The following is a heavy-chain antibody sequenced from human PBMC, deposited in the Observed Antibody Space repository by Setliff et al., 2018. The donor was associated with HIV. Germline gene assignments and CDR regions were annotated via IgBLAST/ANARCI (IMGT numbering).Heavy chain of an antibody. CDR1: GFTFDDYG. CDR3: AKGGRGGHADYYYFYMDV. V-gene: IGHV3-20*04. J-gene: IGHJ6*03. Sequence: PGGSLRLSCAASGFTFDDYGMAWVRQVAGKGLEWVSGINWNGRTTAYADSVKGRFTISRDNAKNSLFLQMSSLRAEDTAVYYCAKGGRGGHADYYYFYMDVWGKGTTVTVSS. CDR2: INWNGRTT. D-gene: IGHD3-10*01.